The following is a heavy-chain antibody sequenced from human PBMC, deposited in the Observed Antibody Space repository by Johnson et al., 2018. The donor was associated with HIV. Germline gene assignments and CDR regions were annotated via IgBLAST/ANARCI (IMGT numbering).Heavy chain of an antibody. CDR2: IRGNGDST. J-gene: IGHJ3*01. CDR1: GFRFSSHA. CDR3: VSGSAFDV. V-gene: IGHV3-23*01. Sequence: VQLMESGGDLEQPGGSLRLSCAASGFRFSSHAMIWVRQPPGKGLEWVSGIRGNGDSTFYADSVKGRFTMSRDNSKNTVYLQMNSLRAEDTAVYYCVSGSAFDVWGQGTMVTVSS.